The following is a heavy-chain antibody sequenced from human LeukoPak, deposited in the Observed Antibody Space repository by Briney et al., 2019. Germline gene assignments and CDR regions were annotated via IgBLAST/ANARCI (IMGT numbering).Heavy chain of an antibody. CDR1: GFTVSSNS. CDR3: ARGGYSSTLYGRYQH. CDR2: IYSDNT. V-gene: IGHV3-53*01. D-gene: IGHD6-13*01. J-gene: IGHJ1*01. Sequence: GGSLRLSCTVSGFTVSSNSMSWVRQAPGKGLEWVSFIYSDNTHYSDSVKGRFTISRDNAKNSLYLQMNSLRAEDTAVYYCARGGYSSTLYGRYQHWGQGTLVTVSP.